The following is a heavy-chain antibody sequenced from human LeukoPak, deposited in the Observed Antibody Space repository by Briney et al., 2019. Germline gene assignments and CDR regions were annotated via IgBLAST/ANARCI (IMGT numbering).Heavy chain of an antibody. V-gene: IGHV1-8*01. J-gene: IGHJ6*02. Sequence: ASVKVSCKASGYTFTSYDINWVRQATGQGLEWMGWMNPNSGNPGYAQKFQGRITMTRNTSISPAYMELSRLESEDTAVYYCARFGSGSYNAFYYYHGMDVWGQGTTVTVSS. CDR2: MNPNSGNP. D-gene: IGHD3-10*01. CDR3: ARFGSGSYNAFYYYHGMDV. CDR1: GYTFTSYD.